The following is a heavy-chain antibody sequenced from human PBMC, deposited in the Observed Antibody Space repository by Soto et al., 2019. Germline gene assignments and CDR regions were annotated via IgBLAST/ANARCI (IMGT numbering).Heavy chain of an antibody. Sequence: SETLSLTCTVSGGSISSSSYYWGWIRQPPGKGLEWIGSIYYSGSTYYNPSLKSRVTISVDTSKNQFSLKLSSVTAADTAVYYCARHYSTMVRGVIQPFDIWGQGTMVTVSS. CDR2: IYYSGST. CDR1: GGSISSSSYY. J-gene: IGHJ3*02. CDR3: ARHYSTMVRGVIQPFDI. D-gene: IGHD3-10*01. V-gene: IGHV4-39*01.